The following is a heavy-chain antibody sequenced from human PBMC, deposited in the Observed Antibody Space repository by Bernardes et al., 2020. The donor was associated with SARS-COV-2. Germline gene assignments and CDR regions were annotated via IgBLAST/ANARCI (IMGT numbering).Heavy chain of an antibody. CDR2: IYYSGST. V-gene: IGHV4-39*07. CDR3: ARALRITIFGVALSNWFDP. Sequence: SEPLSLTCTVSGGSISSSSYYWGWLRQPPGKGLEWIGSIYYSGSTYYNPSLKSRVTISVDTSKNQFSLKLSSVTAADTAVYYCARALRITIFGVALSNWFDPWGQGTLVTVSS. J-gene: IGHJ5*02. CDR1: GGSISSSSYY. D-gene: IGHD3-3*01.